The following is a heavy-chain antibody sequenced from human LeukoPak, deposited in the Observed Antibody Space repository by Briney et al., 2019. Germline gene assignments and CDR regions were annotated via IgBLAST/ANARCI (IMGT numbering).Heavy chain of an antibody. D-gene: IGHD4-17*01. V-gene: IGHV4-38-2*02. CDR2: ISHSGTT. CDR1: GYSINSGYF. J-gene: IGHJ4*02. Sequence: SETLSLTWTVSGYSINSGYFWGWIRQPPGKGLEWIGSISHSGTTYYNPSLKSRVTISVDTSKNQFSLKLSSVTAADTAVYYCARVPTVTFFDYWGQGTLVTVSS. CDR3: ARVPTVTFFDY.